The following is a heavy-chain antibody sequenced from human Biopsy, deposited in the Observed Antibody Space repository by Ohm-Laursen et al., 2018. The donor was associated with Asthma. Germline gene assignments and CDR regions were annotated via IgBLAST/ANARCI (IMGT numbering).Heavy chain of an antibody. CDR1: GGTFNTYV. Sequence: GASVKVSCKSLGGTFNTYVIGWVRQAPGQGLEWMGGINSVFGITTYPQKFQDRVMITADDSTSTVYMELSSLRSEDTAVYYCARKAGSCISRTCYSLDFWGQGTLVTVSS. J-gene: IGHJ4*02. CDR2: INSVFGIT. CDR3: ARKAGSCISRTCYSLDF. D-gene: IGHD2-2*01. V-gene: IGHV1-69*13.